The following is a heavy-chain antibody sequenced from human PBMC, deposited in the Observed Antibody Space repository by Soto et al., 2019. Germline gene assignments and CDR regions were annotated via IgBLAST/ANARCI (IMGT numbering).Heavy chain of an antibody. Sequence: GASVKVSCKASGGTFSSYAISWVRQAPGQGLEWMGGIIPIFGTANYAQKFQGRVTITADESTSTAYMELSSLRSEDTAVYYCASPTSSGSYFDYWGQGXLVTVSS. CDR1: GGTFSSYA. CDR3: ASPTSSGSYFDY. V-gene: IGHV1-69*13. J-gene: IGHJ4*02. CDR2: IIPIFGTA. D-gene: IGHD1-26*01.